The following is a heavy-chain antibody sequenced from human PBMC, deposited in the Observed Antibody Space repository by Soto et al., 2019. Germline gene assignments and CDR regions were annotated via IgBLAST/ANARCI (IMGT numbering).Heavy chain of an antibody. CDR1: GGSISSGGYY. V-gene: IGHV4-31*03. CDR2: IYYSGST. Sequence: SETLSLTCTVSGGSISSGGYYRSWIRQHPGKGLEWIGYIYYSGSTYYNPSLKSRVTISVDTSKNQFSLKLSSVTAAGTAVYYCARLYGDLRNYYYYYGMDVWGQGTTVTVSS. CDR3: ARLYGDLRNYYYYYGMDV. D-gene: IGHD4-17*01. J-gene: IGHJ6*02.